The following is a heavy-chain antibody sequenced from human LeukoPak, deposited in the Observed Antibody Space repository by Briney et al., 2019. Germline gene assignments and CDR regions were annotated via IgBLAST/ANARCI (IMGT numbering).Heavy chain of an antibody. CDR1: GGSFSGYY. CDR3: ATRPDGRGIDY. J-gene: IGHJ4*02. Sequence: SETLSLTCAVYGGSFSGYYWSWIRQPPGKGLEWIGEINHSGSTNYNPSLKSRVTISVDTSKNQFSLKLSSVTAADTAVYYCATRPDGRGIDYWGQGTLVTVSS. CDR2: INHSGST. V-gene: IGHV4-34*01. D-gene: IGHD3/OR15-3a*01.